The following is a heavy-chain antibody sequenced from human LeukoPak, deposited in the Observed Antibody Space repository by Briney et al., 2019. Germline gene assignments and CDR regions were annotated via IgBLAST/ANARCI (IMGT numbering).Heavy chain of an antibody. Sequence: ASVKVSCKASGYTLTSYDINCVRQATGEGLEWMGWMNPNSGNTGYAQKFQGRVTMTRNTSISTAYMELSSLRSEDTAVYYCARGQVGSSGWYYYYYYGMDVWGQGTTVTVSS. CDR1: GYTLTSYD. V-gene: IGHV1-8*01. CDR2: MNPNSGNT. D-gene: IGHD6-19*01. J-gene: IGHJ6*02. CDR3: ARGQVGSSGWYYYYYYGMDV.